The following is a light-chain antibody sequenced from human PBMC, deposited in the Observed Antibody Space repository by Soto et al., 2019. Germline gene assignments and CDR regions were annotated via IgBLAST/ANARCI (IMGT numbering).Light chain of an antibody. J-gene: IGKJ1*01. CDR3: QQYNNWPWT. CDR1: QSFSSN. CDR2: GAS. Sequence: EIVMTQSPATLSVSPGERGTLSCRASQSFSSNLAWYQQKPGQAPRLLIYGASSGATGIPDRFSGSGSGTEFTLTISSLQSEDFAVYYCQQYNNWPWTFGQGTKAEIK. V-gene: IGKV3-15*01.